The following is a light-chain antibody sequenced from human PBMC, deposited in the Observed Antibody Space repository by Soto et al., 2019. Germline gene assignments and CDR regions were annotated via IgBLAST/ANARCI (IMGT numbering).Light chain of an antibody. CDR2: EVS. V-gene: IGLV2-8*01. CDR3: SSYAGSPFYV. Sequence: QSVLTQPPSASGSPGQSVTISCTGTSSDVGGYNYVSWYQQHPGKAPKLMISEVSKRPSGVPDRFSGSKSGNTASLTVSGLQAEDEADYYCSSYAGSPFYVFGTGTKLTVL. CDR1: SSDVGGYNY. J-gene: IGLJ1*01.